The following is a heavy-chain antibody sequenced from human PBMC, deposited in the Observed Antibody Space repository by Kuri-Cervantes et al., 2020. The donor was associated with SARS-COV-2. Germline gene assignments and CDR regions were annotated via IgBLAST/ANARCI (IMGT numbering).Heavy chain of an antibody. V-gene: IGHV3-30*04. CDR1: GFTFRSYA. CDR3: AREQDIVVVPTAIREGGLDY. CDR2: ISYDGSHK. J-gene: IGHJ4*01. D-gene: IGHD2-2*02. Sequence: GGSLRLSCAASGFTFRSYAMHWVRQPPGKGLEWVAVISYDGSHKDYADSVRGRFTVSRDSSRSTLFLQLDSLRADDTAIYYCAREQDIVVVPTAIREGGLDYWGRGTLVTVSS.